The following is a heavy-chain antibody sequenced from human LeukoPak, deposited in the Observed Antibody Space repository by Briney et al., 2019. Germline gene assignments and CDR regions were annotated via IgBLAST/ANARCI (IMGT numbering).Heavy chain of an antibody. V-gene: IGHV3-23*01. D-gene: IGHD3-10*01. CDR2: ISGSGGST. CDR1: GFTFSTFG. J-gene: IGHJ6*03. Sequence: GGSLRLSCAASGFTFSTFGMSWVRQAPGKGLEWVSGISGSGGSTYYADSVKGRFTISRDNSKNTLYLQMNSLRAEDTAVYYCAKGGGSGSYYYYYYYMDVWGKGTTVTISS. CDR3: AKGGGSGSYYYYYYYMDV.